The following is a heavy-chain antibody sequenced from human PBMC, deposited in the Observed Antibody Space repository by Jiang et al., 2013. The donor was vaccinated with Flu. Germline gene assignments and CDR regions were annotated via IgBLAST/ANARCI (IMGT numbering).Heavy chain of an antibody. V-gene: IGHV1-46*01. Sequence: SGAEVKKPGASVEISCKASGYAFTDFYIHWVRQAPGQGLEWMGMINPIGGRVNFAQKFQDRVTVARDTSTSTIHMSLSSLTSDDTAVYYCARGIGTSSDGYGENFDYWGQGTLVTVSS. CDR2: INPIGGRV. J-gene: IGHJ4*02. D-gene: IGHD5-24*01. CDR1: GYAFTDFY. CDR3: ARGIGTSSDGYGENFDY.